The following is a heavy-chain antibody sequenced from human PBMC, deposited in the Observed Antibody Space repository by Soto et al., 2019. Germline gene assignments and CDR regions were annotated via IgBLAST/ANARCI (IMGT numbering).Heavy chain of an antibody. D-gene: IGHD3-10*01. CDR3: AREGEYYYGMDV. J-gene: IGHJ6*02. CDR1: GYTMTGYY. CDR2: INPNSGGT. Sequence: ASVKVSCKTSGYTMTGYYMHWVRQAPGQGLEWMGWINPNSGGTNYAQKFQGWVTMTRDTSISTAYMELSRLRSDDTAVYYCAREGEYYYGMDVWGQGTTVTVSS. V-gene: IGHV1-2*04.